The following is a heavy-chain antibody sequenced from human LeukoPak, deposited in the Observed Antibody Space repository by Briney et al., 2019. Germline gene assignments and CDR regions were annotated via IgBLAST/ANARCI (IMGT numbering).Heavy chain of an antibody. J-gene: IGHJ4*02. CDR2: IIPIFGTA. V-gene: IGHV1-69*01. Sequence: SVKVSCKASGGTFSSYAISWVRQAPGQGLEWMGGIIPIFGTANYTQKFQGRVTITADESTSTAYMELSSLRSEDTAVYYCARGRLVGATTTFDYWGQGTLVTVSS. CDR1: GGTFSSYA. D-gene: IGHD1-26*01. CDR3: ARGRLVGATTTFDY.